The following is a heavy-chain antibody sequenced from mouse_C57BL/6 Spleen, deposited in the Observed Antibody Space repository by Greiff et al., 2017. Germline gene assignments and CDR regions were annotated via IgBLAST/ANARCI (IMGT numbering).Heavy chain of an antibody. CDR1: GFTFSDSG. D-gene: IGHD1-1*01. CDR2: ISSGSSTI. J-gene: IGHJ4*01. Sequence: EVQLVESGGGLVKPGGSLKLSCAASGFTFSDSGMHWVRQAPEKGLEWVAYISSGSSTIYYADPVQGRFTISRDNAKNTLFLQMTSMRAEDTAMYYCARKVATDYAMDYWGQGTSVTVSS. V-gene: IGHV5-17*01. CDR3: ARKVATDYAMDY.